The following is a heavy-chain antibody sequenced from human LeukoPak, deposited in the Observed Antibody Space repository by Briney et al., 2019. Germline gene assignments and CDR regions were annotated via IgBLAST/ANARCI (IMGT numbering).Heavy chain of an antibody. V-gene: IGHV3-21*01. D-gene: IGHD3-10*01. J-gene: IGHJ4*02. CDR3: AREESESSYYFDY. Sequence: GGSLRLSCAASGFTFSSFSMNWVRQAPGKGLEWVSSISSSSSYIYYADSVKGRFTISRDNAKNSLYLQMNSLRAEDTAVYYCAREESESSYYFDYWGQGTLVTASS. CDR2: ISSSSSYI. CDR1: GFTFSSFS.